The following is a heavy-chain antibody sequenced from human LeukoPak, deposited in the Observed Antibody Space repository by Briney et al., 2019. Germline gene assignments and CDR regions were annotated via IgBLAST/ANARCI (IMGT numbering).Heavy chain of an antibody. CDR3: AREARGGKDAAYNWFDP. CDR1: GGSFSGYY. Sequence: PSETLSLTCAVYGGSFSGYYWSWIRQPPGKGLEWIGEINHSGSTNYNPSLKSRVTISVDTSKNQFSLKLSSVTAADTAVYYCAREARGGKDAAYNWFDPWGQGTLVTVSS. CDR2: INHSGST. D-gene: IGHD4-23*01. V-gene: IGHV4-34*01. J-gene: IGHJ5*02.